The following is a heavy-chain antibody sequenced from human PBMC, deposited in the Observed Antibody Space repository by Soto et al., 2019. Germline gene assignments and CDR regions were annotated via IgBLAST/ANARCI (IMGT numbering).Heavy chain of an antibody. CDR3: GKVLVGATGHTDSDS. Sequence: PSETLSLTCAVSGYSIYRSGYYWGWIRQPPGRGLEWIGNIDYNGVTYSNPSLKSRVTISRDTSKNQFSLKLTSVTAADTALYYCGKVLVGATGHTDSDSWGPGTLVTVSS. CDR1: GYSIYRSGYY. V-gene: IGHV4-39*01. D-gene: IGHD2-15*01. CDR2: IDYNGVT. J-gene: IGHJ4*02.